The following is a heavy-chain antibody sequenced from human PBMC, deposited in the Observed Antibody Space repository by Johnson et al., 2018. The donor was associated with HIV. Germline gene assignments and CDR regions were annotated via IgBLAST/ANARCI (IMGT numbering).Heavy chain of an antibody. Sequence: VQLVESGGGLVQPGGSLRLSCVVSGFNVSSNYMSWVRQAPGKGLEWVSVIYKGGSVYYVESVKGRFIISRDNSKNTVFLHMNSLRAEDTAVYYCAREWGEGAFDIWGQGTMVTVSS. CDR3: AREWGEGAFDI. CDR2: IYKGGSV. D-gene: IGHD3-16*01. CDR1: GFNVSSNY. V-gene: IGHV3-66*01. J-gene: IGHJ3*02.